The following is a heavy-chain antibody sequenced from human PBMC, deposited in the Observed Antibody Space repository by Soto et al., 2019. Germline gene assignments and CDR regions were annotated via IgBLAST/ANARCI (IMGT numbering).Heavy chain of an antibody. CDR3: ARDKSTVRAGEVSGMDV. Sequence: SETLSLTCTVSGASISGFYWSWIRKSSGKGLEWIGRIYATGSTYYNPSLKSRVTISVDRSKNQFSLKLSSVTAADTAVYYCARDKSTVRAGEVSGMDVWGQGTTVTVSS. J-gene: IGHJ6*02. V-gene: IGHV4-4*07. CDR1: GASISGFY. CDR2: IYATGST. D-gene: IGHD3-10*01.